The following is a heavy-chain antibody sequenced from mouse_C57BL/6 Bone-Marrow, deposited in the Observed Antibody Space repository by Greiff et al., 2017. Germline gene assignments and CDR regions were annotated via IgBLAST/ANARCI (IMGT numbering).Heavy chain of an antibody. V-gene: IGHV1-4*01. D-gene: IGHD2-12*01. J-gene: IGHJ3*01. CDR3: ASSAYYNFAY. CDR1: GYTFTSYT. CDR2: INPSSGYT. Sequence: VQLKESGAELARPGASVKMSCKASGYTFTSYTMHWVKQRPGQGLEWIGYINPSSGYTKYNQKFKDKATLTADKSSSTAYMQLSSLTSEDSAVYYCASSAYYNFAYWGQGTLVTVSA.